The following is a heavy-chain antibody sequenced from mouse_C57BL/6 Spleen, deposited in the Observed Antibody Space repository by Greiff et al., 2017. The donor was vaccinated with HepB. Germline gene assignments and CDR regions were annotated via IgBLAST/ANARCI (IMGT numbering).Heavy chain of an antibody. CDR1: GYTFTDYY. Sequence: VQLQQSGPELVKPGASVKISCKASGYTFTDYYMNWVKQSHGKSLEWIGDINPNNGGTSYNQKFKGKATLTVDKSSSTAYMELRSLTSEDSAVYYCARWNYGNYVRAMDYWGQGTSVTVSS. CDR3: ARWNYGNYVRAMDY. V-gene: IGHV1-26*01. D-gene: IGHD2-1*01. J-gene: IGHJ4*01. CDR2: INPNNGGT.